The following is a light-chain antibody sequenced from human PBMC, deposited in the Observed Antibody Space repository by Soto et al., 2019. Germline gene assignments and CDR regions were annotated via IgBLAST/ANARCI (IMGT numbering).Light chain of an antibody. V-gene: IGKV1-12*01. CDR1: QGISSW. CDR2: AAS. J-gene: IGKJ3*01. CDR3: HQANSFPFT. Sequence: DIQMTQSPSSVSASVGDRVTITCRASQGISSWLDWYQQKPGKAPTLLIYAASTLKSGVPSRFRGSGSGTEFTPTTSSLLPEDYATYYCHQANSFPFTFGPGTKVDIK.